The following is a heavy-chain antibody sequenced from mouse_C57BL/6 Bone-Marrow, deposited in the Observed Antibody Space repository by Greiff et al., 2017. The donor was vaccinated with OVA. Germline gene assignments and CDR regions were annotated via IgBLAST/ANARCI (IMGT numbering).Heavy chain of an antibody. CDR2: IYPGNSDT. CDR3: TRRTYDYYAMDY. D-gene: IGHD6-5*01. CDR1: GYTFTSYW. Sequence: EVQLQQSGTVLARPGASVKMSCKTSGYTFTSYWMHWVKQRPGQGLEWIGAIYPGNSDTSYNQKFKGKAKLTAVTAASTAYMELSSLTNEDSAVYYCTRRTYDYYAMDYWGQGTSVTVSS. J-gene: IGHJ4*01. V-gene: IGHV1-5*01.